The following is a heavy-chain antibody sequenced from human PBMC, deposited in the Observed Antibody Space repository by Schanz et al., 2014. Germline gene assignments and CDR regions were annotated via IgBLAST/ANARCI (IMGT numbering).Heavy chain of an antibody. CDR3: AREVGLYDRGWFAP. Sequence: QVQLVQSWAEVKGPGASVKVSCKTSGYAFSDYGITWVRQAPGQGLEWMGRIIPILGIANYAQRCQGRVTITADKSSDTDYMELSSLRSEDTAVYYCAREVGLYDRGWFAPWGQGTLVTVSS. CDR2: IIPILGIA. J-gene: IGHJ5*02. V-gene: IGHV1-69*04. CDR1: GYAFSDYG. D-gene: IGHD3-22*01.